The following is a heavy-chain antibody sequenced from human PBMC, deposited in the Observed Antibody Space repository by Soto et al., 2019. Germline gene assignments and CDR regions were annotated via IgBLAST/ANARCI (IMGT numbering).Heavy chain of an antibody. J-gene: IGHJ6*03. Sequence: GGSLRLSCAASGFTFSSYAMHWVRQAPGKGLEYVSAISSNGGSTYYANSVKGRFTISRDNSRKTLYLQMGSLRAEDMAVYYCARVSFYYYYYMDVWGKGTTVTVSS. V-gene: IGHV3-64*01. CDR3: ARVSFYYYYYMDV. CDR1: GFTFSSYA. CDR2: ISSNGGST.